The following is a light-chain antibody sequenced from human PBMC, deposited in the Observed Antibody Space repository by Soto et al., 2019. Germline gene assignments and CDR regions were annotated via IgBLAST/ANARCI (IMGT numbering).Light chain of an antibody. V-gene: IGKV3-20*01. Sequence: EIVLTQSPGTLSLSPGERATLSCRASQSVSKNYLAWYQQKPGQAPRLLIYDAFNRATGNPDRFSGSGSGTDFTLTISRLEPEDFAVYYCQQCAHSPLTFGQGTKVEIK. CDR1: QSVSKNY. J-gene: IGKJ1*01. CDR2: DAF. CDR3: QQCAHSPLT.